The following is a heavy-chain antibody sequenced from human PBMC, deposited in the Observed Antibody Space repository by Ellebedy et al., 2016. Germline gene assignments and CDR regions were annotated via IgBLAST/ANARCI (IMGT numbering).Heavy chain of an antibody. Sequence: GGSLRLSXATSGFTFSNYWMHWVRQAPGQGLVWVSRINNDGGDTFYAESVKGRFTISRDNAKNTLYLQMNSLRAEDTALYYCARDQDEKGSTSDYWGQGTLVTVSP. J-gene: IGHJ4*02. CDR3: ARDQDEKGSTSDY. D-gene: IGHD2-15*01. CDR2: INNDGGDT. V-gene: IGHV3-74*01. CDR1: GFTFSNYW.